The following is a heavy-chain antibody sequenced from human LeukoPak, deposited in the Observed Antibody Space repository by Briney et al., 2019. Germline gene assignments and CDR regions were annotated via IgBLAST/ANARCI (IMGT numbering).Heavy chain of an antibody. CDR3: AKDGGYVSGFDY. D-gene: IGHD5-12*01. Sequence: PGGSLRLSCTASGFTFSNFWMGWVRQAPGKGLEWVSAISGSGGSTYYADSVKGRFTISRDNSKNTLYLQMNSLRAEDTAVYYCAKDGGYVSGFDYWGQGTLVTVSS. CDR1: GFTFSNFW. CDR2: ISGSGGST. V-gene: IGHV3-23*01. J-gene: IGHJ4*02.